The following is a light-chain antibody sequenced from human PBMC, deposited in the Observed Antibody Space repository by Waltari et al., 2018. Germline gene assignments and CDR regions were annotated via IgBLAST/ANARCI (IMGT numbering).Light chain of an antibody. CDR3: QQYYSTCQ. CDR2: DAF. J-gene: IGKJ1*01. V-gene: IGKV3-15*01. CDR1: QNVGTK. Sequence: IEMTQSPATLSVSPGERATLSCRASQNVGTKLAWYQQKPGLAPRLLIYDAFTRATGIPARFSGSGSGTEFTLTISSLQAEDVAVYYCQQYYSTCQFGQGTKVEIK.